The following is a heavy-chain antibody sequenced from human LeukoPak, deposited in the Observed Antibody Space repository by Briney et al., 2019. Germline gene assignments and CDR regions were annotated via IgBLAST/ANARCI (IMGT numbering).Heavy chain of an antibody. D-gene: IGHD3-22*01. CDR1: GGSFSGYY. J-gene: IGHJ4*02. CDR3: ARSSRRTYYYDSSGYLNSRPLVYFDY. Sequence: SETLSLTCAVYGGSFSGYYWSWIRQPPGKGLEWIGEINHSGSTNYNPSLKSRVTISVATSKNQFSLKLSSVTAADTAVYYCARSSRRTYYYDSSGYLNSRPLVYFDYWGQGTLVTVSS. CDR2: INHSGST. V-gene: IGHV4-34*01.